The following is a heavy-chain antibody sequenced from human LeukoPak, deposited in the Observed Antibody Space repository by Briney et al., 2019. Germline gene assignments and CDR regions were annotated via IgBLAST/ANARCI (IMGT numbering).Heavy chain of an antibody. D-gene: IGHD4/OR15-4a*01. CDR3: ARDYWVAALTNYYYGMDV. CDR1: GFTFSNYA. V-gene: IGHV3-30-3*01. Sequence: PGGSLRLSCAASGFTFSNYAMSWVRQAPGKGLEWVAVISYDGSNKYYADSVKGRFTISRDNSKNTLYLQMNSLRAEDTAVYYCARDYWVAALTNYYYGMDVWGQGTTVTVSS. J-gene: IGHJ6*02. CDR2: ISYDGSNK.